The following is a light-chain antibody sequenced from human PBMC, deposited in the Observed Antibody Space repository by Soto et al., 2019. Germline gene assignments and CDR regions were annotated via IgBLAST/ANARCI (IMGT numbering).Light chain of an antibody. V-gene: IGKV3-11*01. CDR2: DAS. Sequence: EIVLTQSPGTLSLSPGERATLSCRASQSVCSNCLAWFQQKPGQAPRLLIYDASNRATGIPARFSGSGSGTDFTLTISSLEPEDFAVYYCQQRSNWPPITFGQGTRLEIK. J-gene: IGKJ5*01. CDR1: QSVCSN. CDR3: QQRSNWPPIT.